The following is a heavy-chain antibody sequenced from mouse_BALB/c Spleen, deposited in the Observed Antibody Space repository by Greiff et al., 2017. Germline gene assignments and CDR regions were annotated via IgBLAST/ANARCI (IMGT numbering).Heavy chain of an antibody. Sequence: EVQLQQSGPGLVKPSQSLSLTCSVTGYSITSGYYWNWIRQFPGNKLEWMGYISYDGSNNYNPSLKNRISITRDTSKNQFFLKLNSVTTEDTATYYCARRYYGYGYFDVWGAGTTVTVSS. V-gene: IGHV3-6*02. CDR1: GYSITSGYY. CDR2: ISYDGSN. J-gene: IGHJ1*01. CDR3: ARRYYGYGYFDV. D-gene: IGHD1-1*01.